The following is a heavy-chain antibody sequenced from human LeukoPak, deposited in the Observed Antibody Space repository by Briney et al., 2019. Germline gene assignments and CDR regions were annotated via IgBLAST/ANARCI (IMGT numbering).Heavy chain of an antibody. CDR2: IYYSGST. D-gene: IGHD2-2*01. CDR1: GGSISSGDYY. J-gene: IGHJ5*02. V-gene: IGHV4-30-4*01. CDR3: ARDLPGYCSSTSSP. Sequence: PSGTLSLTCTVSGGSISSGDYYWSWIRQPPGKGLEWIGYIYYSGSTYYNPSLKSRVTISVDTSKNQFSLKLSSVTAADTAVYYCARDLPGYCSSTSSPWGQGTLVTVSS.